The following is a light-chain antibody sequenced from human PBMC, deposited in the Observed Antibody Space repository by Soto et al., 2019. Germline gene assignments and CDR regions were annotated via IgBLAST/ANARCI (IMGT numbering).Light chain of an antibody. Sequence: DIVMTQSPDSLTVSLGERATINCKSSQSVLYSSSSKNYLAWYQHKPGQPPKLLIYWASTRESGVPDRFSGSGSGTDFTLTISSLQAEDVAVYYCQQYYITHFYLGPGTNVDIK. CDR3: QQYYITHFY. CDR2: WAS. J-gene: IGKJ3*01. V-gene: IGKV4-1*01. CDR1: QSVLYSSSSKNY.